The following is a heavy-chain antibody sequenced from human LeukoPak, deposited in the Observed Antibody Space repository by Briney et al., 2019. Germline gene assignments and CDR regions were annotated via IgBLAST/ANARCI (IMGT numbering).Heavy chain of an antibody. CDR2: ISAYNGNT. CDR1: GYTFTSYG. CDR3: ARDAIVVVPQAFDI. D-gene: IGHD2-2*01. V-gene: IGHV1-18*01. J-gene: IGHJ3*02. Sequence: ASVKVSCKASGYTFTSYGISWVRQAPGQGLEWMGWISAYNGNTNYAQKLQGRVTMTTDTSTSTAYMELRSLRSDDTAVYYCARDAIVVVPQAFDIWGQGTMVTVAS.